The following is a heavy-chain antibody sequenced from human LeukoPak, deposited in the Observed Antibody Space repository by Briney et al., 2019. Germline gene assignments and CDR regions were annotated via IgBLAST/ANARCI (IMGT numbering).Heavy chain of an antibody. CDR3: ASLSSGWYKDDY. V-gene: IGHV3-21*01. D-gene: IGHD6-19*01. J-gene: IGHJ4*02. CDR2: ISSSSSYI. Sequence: GGSLRLSCAASGFTVSSNYMSWVRQAPGKGLEWVSSISSSSSYIYYADSVKGRFTISRDNAKNSLYLQMNSLRAEDTAVYYCASLSSGWYKDDYWGQGTLVTVSS. CDR1: GFTVSSNY.